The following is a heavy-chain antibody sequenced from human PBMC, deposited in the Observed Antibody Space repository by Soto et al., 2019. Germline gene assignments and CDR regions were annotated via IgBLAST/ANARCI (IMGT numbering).Heavy chain of an antibody. Sequence: QVQLVESGGGVVQPGRSLRLSCAASGFTFNTYGMHWVRQAPGKGLEWVAVISYDGSNKYYADSVKGRLTISRDNSKNTLYLQMNSLRAEDTAVYYCAKGQHCSSTSCYFYYYGMDVWGLGTTVAVSS. J-gene: IGHJ6*02. CDR2: ISYDGSNK. V-gene: IGHV3-30*18. CDR3: AKGQHCSSTSCYFYYYGMDV. D-gene: IGHD2-2*01. CDR1: GFTFNTYG.